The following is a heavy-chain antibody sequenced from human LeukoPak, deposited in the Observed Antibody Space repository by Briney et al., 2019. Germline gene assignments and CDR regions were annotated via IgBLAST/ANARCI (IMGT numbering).Heavy chain of an antibody. D-gene: IGHD5-18*01. CDR3: ARDTAMVTYWFDP. Sequence: ASVKVSCKASGYTFTGYYMHWVRQAPAQGLEWMGWINPNSGGTNYAQKFQGRVTMTRDTSISTAYMELSRLRSDDTAVYYCARDTAMVTYWFDPWGQGTLVTVSS. CDR2: INPNSGGT. J-gene: IGHJ5*02. CDR1: GYTFTGYY. V-gene: IGHV1-2*02.